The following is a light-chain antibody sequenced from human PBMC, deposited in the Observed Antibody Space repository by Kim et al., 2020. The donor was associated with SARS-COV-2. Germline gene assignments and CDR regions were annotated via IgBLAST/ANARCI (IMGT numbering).Light chain of an antibody. Sequence: SPGERATLSGRASRSVSSSYLAWYQQKPGQAPRLLIYGASSRATGSPDRFSGSGSGTDFTLTISRLEPEDFAVYYCQQYGSSPRTFGQGTKVDIK. CDR2: GAS. CDR1: RSVSSSY. V-gene: IGKV3-20*01. CDR3: QQYGSSPRT. J-gene: IGKJ1*01.